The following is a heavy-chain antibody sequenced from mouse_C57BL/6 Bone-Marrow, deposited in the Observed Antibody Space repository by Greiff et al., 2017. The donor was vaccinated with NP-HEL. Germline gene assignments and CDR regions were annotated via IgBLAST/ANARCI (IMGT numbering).Heavy chain of an antibody. CDR1: GFTFSDYG. D-gene: IGHD3-1*01. CDR3: ARDGPLAY. CDR2: ISSGSSTI. Sequence: EVQLQESGGGLVKPGGSLKLSCAASGFTFSDYGMHWVRQAPEKGLEWVAYISSGSSTIYYADTVKGRFTISRDNAKNTLFLQMTSLRSEDTAMYYCARDGPLAYWGQGTLVTVSA. V-gene: IGHV5-17*01. J-gene: IGHJ3*01.